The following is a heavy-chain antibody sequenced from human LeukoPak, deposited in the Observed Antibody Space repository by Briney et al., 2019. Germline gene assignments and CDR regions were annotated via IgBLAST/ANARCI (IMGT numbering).Heavy chain of an antibody. V-gene: IGHV3-23*01. CDR3: AKVLTIFGVAAYFDY. CDR2: ISGSGGST. D-gene: IGHD3-3*01. J-gene: IGHJ4*02. CDR1: GYTFSSYA. Sequence: GGSLRLSCAASGYTFSSYAMSWVRQAPGKGLEWVSAISGSGGSTYYADSVKGRFTISRDNSKNTLYLQLNSLRAEDTAVYYCAKVLTIFGVAAYFDYWGQGTLVTVSS.